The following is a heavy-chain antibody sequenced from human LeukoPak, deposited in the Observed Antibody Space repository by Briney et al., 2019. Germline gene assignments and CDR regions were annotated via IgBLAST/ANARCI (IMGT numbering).Heavy chain of an antibody. V-gene: IGHV1-18*01. Sequence: GASVKVSCKASGYTFTNYDTSWVRQAPGQGLEWMGWISACNGNTDYAQKFQGRVTMTTDTSTSTAYMELRSLRSDDTAVYYCARNWNYAFEHWGQGTLVTVPS. J-gene: IGHJ4*02. CDR3: ARNWNYAFEH. CDR2: ISACNGNT. CDR1: GYTFTNYD. D-gene: IGHD1-7*01.